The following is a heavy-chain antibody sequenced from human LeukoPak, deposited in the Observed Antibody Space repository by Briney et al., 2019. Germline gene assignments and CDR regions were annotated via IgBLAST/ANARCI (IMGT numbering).Heavy chain of an antibody. CDR1: GYSFTSYW. CDR3: ARFLVVAATREYYFDY. CDR2: IYPGDSDT. J-gene: IGHJ4*02. Sequence: GESLKISCKGFGYSFTSYWIGWVRQMPGKGLEWMGIIYPGDSDTRYSPSFQGQVTISADKSISTAYLQWSSLKASDTAMYYCARFLVVAATREYYFDYWGQGTLVTVSS. V-gene: IGHV5-51*01. D-gene: IGHD2-15*01.